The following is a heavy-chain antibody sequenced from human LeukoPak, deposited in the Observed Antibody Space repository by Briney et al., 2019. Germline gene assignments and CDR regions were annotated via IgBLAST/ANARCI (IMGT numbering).Heavy chain of an antibody. Sequence: SETLSLTCTVSGGSISSYYWSWIRQPPGKGLEWIGYIYYSGSTNYNPSLKSRVTISVDTSKNRFSLKLSSVTAADTAVYYCARGYYSNYVDYWGQGTLVTVSS. CDR2: IYYSGST. CDR1: GGSISSYY. J-gene: IGHJ4*02. V-gene: IGHV4-59*01. CDR3: ARGYYSNYVDY. D-gene: IGHD4-11*01.